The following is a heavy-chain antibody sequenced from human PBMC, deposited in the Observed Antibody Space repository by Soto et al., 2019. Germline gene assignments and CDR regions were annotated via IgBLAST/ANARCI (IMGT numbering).Heavy chain of an antibody. CDR1: GYTFTSYG. D-gene: IGHD5-12*01. V-gene: IGHV1-18*01. Sequence: ASVKVSCKASGYTFTSYGISWVRQAPGQGLEWMGWISAYNGNTNYAQKLQGRVTMTTDTSTSTAYMELRSLRSDDTAVYYCARDPTNIVATNDAFDIWGQGTMVTVSS. CDR3: ARDPTNIVATNDAFDI. CDR2: ISAYNGNT. J-gene: IGHJ3*02.